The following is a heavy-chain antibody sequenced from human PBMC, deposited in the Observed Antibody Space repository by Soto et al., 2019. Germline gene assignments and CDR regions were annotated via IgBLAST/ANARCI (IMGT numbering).Heavy chain of an antibody. V-gene: IGHV3-30*18. CDR3: AKDRGYYDSSGYLVYYLDY. J-gene: IGHJ4*02. CDR2: ISYDGGNK. D-gene: IGHD3-22*01. CDR1: GFTFSSYG. Sequence: GGSLRLSCAASGFTFSSYGMHWVRQAPGKWLEWVAVISYDGGNKYYADSVKGRFTISRDNSKNTLYLQMNSLRAEDTAVYYCAKDRGYYDSSGYLVYYLDYWAQGTLVNVSS.